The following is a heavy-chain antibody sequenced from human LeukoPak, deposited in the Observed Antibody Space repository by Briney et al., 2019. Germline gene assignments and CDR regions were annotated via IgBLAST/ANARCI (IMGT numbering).Heavy chain of an antibody. CDR1: GFTFSSYS. CDR3: ARMVGAQHTTVFDY. V-gene: IGHV3-21*01. J-gene: IGHJ4*02. D-gene: IGHD1-26*01. Sequence: GGSLRLSCAASGFTFSSYSMNWVRQAPGKGLEWVSSISSSSSYIYYADSVKGRFTISRDNAKNSLYLQMNSLRAEDTAVYYCARMVGAQHTTVFDYWGQGTLVTVPS. CDR2: ISSSSSYI.